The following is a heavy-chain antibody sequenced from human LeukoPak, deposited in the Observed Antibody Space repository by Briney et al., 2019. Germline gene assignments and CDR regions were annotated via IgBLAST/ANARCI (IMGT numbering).Heavy chain of an antibody. D-gene: IGHD7-27*01. J-gene: IGHJ4*02. CDR1: GYTFTSYY. Sequence: ASVTVSCKASGYTFTSYYMHWVRQAPGQGLEWMGIINPSGGSTSYAQKFQGRVTMTRDTSTSTVYMELSSLRSEDTAVYYWARDSGAGSYFDYWGQGTLVTVSS. CDR3: ARDSGAGSYFDY. CDR2: INPSGGST. V-gene: IGHV1-46*01.